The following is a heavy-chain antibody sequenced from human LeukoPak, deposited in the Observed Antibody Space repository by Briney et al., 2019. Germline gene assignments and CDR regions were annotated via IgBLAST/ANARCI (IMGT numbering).Heavy chain of an antibody. V-gene: IGHV3-30*03. CDR3: ARGYYGYLKNWFDP. CDR1: GFTFSSYW. D-gene: IGHD3-10*01. CDR2: ISYDGSNK. Sequence: GGSLRLSCAASGFTFSSYWMSRVRQAPGKGLEWVAVISYDGSNKYYADSVKGRFTISRDNSKNTLYLQMNSLRAEDTAVYYCARGYYGYLKNWFDPWGQGTLVTVSS. J-gene: IGHJ5*02.